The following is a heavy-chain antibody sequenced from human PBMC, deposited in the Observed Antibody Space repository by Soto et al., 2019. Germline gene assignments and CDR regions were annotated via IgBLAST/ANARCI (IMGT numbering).Heavy chain of an antibody. CDR3: ASSAYYYDRSGSLLY. Sequence: QVQLVQSGAEVKKPGASVKVSCKASGYTFTSYGISWVRQAPGQGLEWMGWISAYNGNTNYAQKLQGRVTMTTDTSTSTAYMELRSLRSDDTAVYYCASSAYYYDRSGSLLYWGQGTLVTVSS. V-gene: IGHV1-18*01. CDR2: ISAYNGNT. CDR1: GYTFTSYG. D-gene: IGHD3-22*01. J-gene: IGHJ4*02.